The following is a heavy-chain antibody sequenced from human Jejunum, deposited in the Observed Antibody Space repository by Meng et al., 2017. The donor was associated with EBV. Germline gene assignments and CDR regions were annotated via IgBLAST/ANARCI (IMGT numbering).Heavy chain of an antibody. J-gene: IGHJ4*02. CDR1: GGSISDNDW. CDR3: AGNGYYALEY. D-gene: IGHD3-22*01. CDR2: IYHGGGT. Sequence: QGQLQGSGPILEKPSGTLSLTCVVSGGSISDNDWWSWVRQPPGKGLEWLGEIYHGGGTNYNPSLESRVTISVDKSKNQFSLKLNSVTVADTAVYYCAGNGYYALEYWGPGILVTVSS. V-gene: IGHV4-4*02.